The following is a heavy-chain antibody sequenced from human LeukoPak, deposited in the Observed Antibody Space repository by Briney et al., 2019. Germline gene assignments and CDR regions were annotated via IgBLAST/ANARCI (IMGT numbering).Heavy chain of an antibody. CDR3: TTNARGSSWQIIDY. CDR2: IYPGDSDT. J-gene: IGHJ4*02. V-gene: IGHV5-51*01. CDR1: GYSFTNYW. Sequence: GESLKISCKGSGYSFTNYWIGWVRQMPGKGLEWMGIIYPGDSDTRYSPSFRGQVTISADKSISTAYLQWSSLKASDTAMYYCTTNARGSSWQIIDYWGQGTLVTVSS. D-gene: IGHD6-13*01.